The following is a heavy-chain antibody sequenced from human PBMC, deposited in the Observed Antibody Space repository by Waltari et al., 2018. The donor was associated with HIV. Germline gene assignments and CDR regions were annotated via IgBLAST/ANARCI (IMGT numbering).Heavy chain of an antibody. J-gene: IGHJ5*02. Sequence: QLQLQESGPGLVKPSETLSLTCTVSGGSISSSSYYWGWIRQPPGKGLEWIGSIYYSGSTYYNPSLKSRVTISVDTSKNQFSLKLSSVTAADTAVYYCARHVKDDYIWGSYRRAWFDPWGQGTLVTVSS. CDR3: ARHVKDDYIWGSYRRAWFDP. D-gene: IGHD3-16*02. V-gene: IGHV4-39*01. CDR2: IYYSGST. CDR1: GGSISSSSYY.